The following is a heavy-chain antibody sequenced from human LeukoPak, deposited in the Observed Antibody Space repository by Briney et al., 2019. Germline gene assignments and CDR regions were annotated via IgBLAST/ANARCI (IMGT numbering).Heavy chain of an antibody. V-gene: IGHV1-8*01. CDR3: ARGGDDSSGYYYGNAFDI. J-gene: IGHJ3*02. D-gene: IGHD3-22*01. CDR1: GYTFTSYD. Sequence: ASVKVSCKASGYTFTSYDINWVRQATGQGLEWMGWMNPNSGNTGYAQKFQGRVTMTRNTSISTAYMELSSPRSEDTAVYYCARGGDDSSGYYYGNAFDIWGQGTMVTVSS. CDR2: MNPNSGNT.